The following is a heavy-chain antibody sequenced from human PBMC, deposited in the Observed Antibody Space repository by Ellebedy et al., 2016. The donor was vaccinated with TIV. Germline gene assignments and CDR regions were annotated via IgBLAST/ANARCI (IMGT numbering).Heavy chain of an antibody. D-gene: IGHD4-17*01. Sequence: GGSLRLSCVASGFSFSTYGMHWVRQAPRKGLEWVSTIIGSGGNTSYAASVKGRFTISRDNSKNTLYLQMNSLRSDDTAVYYCASVPSAGADFWGQGTLVTVSS. J-gene: IGHJ4*02. CDR2: IIGSGGNT. CDR3: ASVPSAGADF. V-gene: IGHV3-23*01. CDR1: GFSFSTYG.